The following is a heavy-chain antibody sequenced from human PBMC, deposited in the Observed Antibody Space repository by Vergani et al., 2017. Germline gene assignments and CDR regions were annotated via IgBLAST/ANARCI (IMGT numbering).Heavy chain of an antibody. J-gene: IGHJ4*02. V-gene: IGHV3-7*03. Sequence: EVQLVESGGGLVQPGGSLRLSCAASGFTFSSYWMSWVRQAPGKGLEWVANIKQDGSEKYYVDSVKGRFTISRDNAKNSLYLQMNSLRAEDTAVYYCARDPAQEWELLGGFDYWGQGTLVTVSS. CDR1: GFTFSSYW. CDR2: IKQDGSEK. D-gene: IGHD1-26*01. CDR3: ARDPAQEWELLGGFDY.